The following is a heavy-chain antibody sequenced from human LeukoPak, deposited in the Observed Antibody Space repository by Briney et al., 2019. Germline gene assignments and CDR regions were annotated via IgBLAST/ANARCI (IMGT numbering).Heavy chain of an antibody. V-gene: IGHV4-39*07. CDR1: GGSISNTSYY. Sequence: RSETLSPTCTVSGGSISNTSYYWGWIRQPRGKGLEWIGSIYYSGSTYYNPSLKSRVTISVDMSKNQFSLKLSSVTAADTAVYYCARHGLEYYFDYWGQGTLVTVSS. CDR2: IYYSGST. J-gene: IGHJ4*02. CDR3: ARHGLEYYFDY. D-gene: IGHD3-3*01.